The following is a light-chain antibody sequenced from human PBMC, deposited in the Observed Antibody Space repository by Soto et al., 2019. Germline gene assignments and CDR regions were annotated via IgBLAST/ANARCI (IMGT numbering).Light chain of an antibody. Sequence: IQLTQSPSSLSPSVGDRVTITCRAGQGISSSLGWYQQKPGKDPKLLIYGPSTLQSEVPSRFSGSGSGTNFTLTISSLQPEDFATYYCHQLNKSPSTFGGGTKVEIK. V-gene: IGKV1-9*01. J-gene: IGKJ4*01. CDR1: QGISSS. CDR3: HQLNKSPST. CDR2: GPS.